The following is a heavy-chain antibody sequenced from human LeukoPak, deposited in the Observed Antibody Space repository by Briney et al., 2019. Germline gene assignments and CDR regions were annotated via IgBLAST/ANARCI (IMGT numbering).Heavy chain of an antibody. J-gene: IGHJ4*02. D-gene: IGHD3-22*01. Sequence: GGSLRLSCAASGFTLSSYSMNWVRQAPGKGLEWVSSISSSSSYIYYADSVKGRFTISRDNAKNSLYLQMNSLRAEDTAVYHCASLHDSSGYYYWGQGTLVTVSS. V-gene: IGHV3-21*01. CDR1: GFTLSSYS. CDR3: ASLHDSSGYYY. CDR2: ISSSSSYI.